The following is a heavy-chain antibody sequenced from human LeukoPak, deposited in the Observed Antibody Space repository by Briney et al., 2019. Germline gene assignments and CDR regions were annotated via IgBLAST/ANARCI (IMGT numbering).Heavy chain of an antibody. J-gene: IGHJ4*02. Sequence: GASVKVSCKASGYTFTSYGISWVRQAPGRGLEWMGWISAYNGDTNYAQQLQGRVTMTTDTSTSTAYMELRSLRSDDTAVYYCAREYTVTSPWKYWGQGTLVTVSS. D-gene: IGHD4-17*01. V-gene: IGHV1-18*01. CDR3: AREYTVTSPWKY. CDR1: GYTFTSYG. CDR2: ISAYNGDT.